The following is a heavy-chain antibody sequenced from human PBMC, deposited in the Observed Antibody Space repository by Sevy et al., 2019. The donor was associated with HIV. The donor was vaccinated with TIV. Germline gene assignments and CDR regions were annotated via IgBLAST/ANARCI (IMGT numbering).Heavy chain of an antibody. Sequence: GGSLRLSCAVSGFTFSSYAMSWVRQAPGKGLEWVSAISGSGGSTYYADSVKGRFTISRDNSKNTLYLQMNSLRAEDTAVYYCAKLSDYGGNPLFDYWGQGTLVTVSS. CDR2: ISGSGGST. D-gene: IGHD4-17*01. V-gene: IGHV3-23*01. CDR3: AKLSDYGGNPLFDY. CDR1: GFTFSSYA. J-gene: IGHJ4*02.